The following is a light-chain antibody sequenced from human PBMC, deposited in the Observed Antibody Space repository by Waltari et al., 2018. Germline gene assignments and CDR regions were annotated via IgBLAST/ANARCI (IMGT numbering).Light chain of an antibody. V-gene: IGKV3-15*01. CDR2: GAS. CDR3: HQYNNWPPFT. J-gene: IGKJ3*01. Sequence: ETVMTQSPTTLSVSPGEGVTLSCRARQSVGTNLAWHQHKPGQAPRLLIYGASTRAAGIPVRFSGSGSGTEFTLTISGLQSEDFAVYCCHQYNNWPPFTFGPGTKVDI. CDR1: QSVGTN.